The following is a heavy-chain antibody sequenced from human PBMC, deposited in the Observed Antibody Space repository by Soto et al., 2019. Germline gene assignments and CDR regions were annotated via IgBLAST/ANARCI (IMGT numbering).Heavy chain of an antibody. D-gene: IGHD1-26*01. CDR1: GGTFSSYA. J-gene: IGHJ4*02. CDR3: ARAREELLPEYYFDY. CDR2: IIPILGTA. V-gene: IGHV1-69*01. Sequence: QVQLVQSGAEVKKPGSSVKVSCKASGGTFSSYAISWVRQAPGQGLEWMGGIIPILGTANYAQKFQGRVTITADESTSTAYMELSSLRSEDTAVYYCARAREELLPEYYFDYWGQGTLVTVSS.